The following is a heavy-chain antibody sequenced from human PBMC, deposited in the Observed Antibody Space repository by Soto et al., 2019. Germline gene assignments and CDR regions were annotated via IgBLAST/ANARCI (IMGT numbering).Heavy chain of an antibody. CDR3: VREGRDIVLINGMDV. Sequence: QVQLQESGPGLVKPSQTLSLTCSVSGASITSGGSYWTWIRQHPGKGLEWIGNILYSEKNYYNPSLKSRVTISLDTSKNQFSLKVNSVTAADTAVYYCVREGRDIVLINGMDVWGQGTTVTVSS. CDR1: GASITSGGSY. D-gene: IGHD2-8*01. J-gene: IGHJ6*02. CDR2: ILYSEKN. V-gene: IGHV4-31*03.